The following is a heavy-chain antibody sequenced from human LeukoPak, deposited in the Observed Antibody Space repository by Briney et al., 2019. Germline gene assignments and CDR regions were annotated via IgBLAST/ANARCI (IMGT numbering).Heavy chain of an antibody. V-gene: IGHV3-23*01. CDR1: GFTFSSYA. CDR3: AKGNGYSYGRYYFDY. J-gene: IGHJ4*02. Sequence: GGSLRLSCAASGFTFSSYAMGWVRQAPGKGLEWVSAITASGGNTYGADSVKGRFTISRDNSKNTLYLQVNSLRAEDTAVYYCAKGNGYSYGRYYFDYWGQGTLVTVSS. CDR2: ITASGGNT. D-gene: IGHD5-18*01.